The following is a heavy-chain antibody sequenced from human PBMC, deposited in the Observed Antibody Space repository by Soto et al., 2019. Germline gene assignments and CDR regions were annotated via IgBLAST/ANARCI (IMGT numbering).Heavy chain of an antibody. J-gene: IGHJ5*02. CDR3: ARVLVFLEWLPLNNWFDP. Sequence: GGSLRLSCAASGFTVSSNYMSWVRQAPGKGLEWVSVIYSGGSTYYADSVKGRFTISRDNSKNTLYLQMNSLRAEDTAVYYCARVLVFLEWLPLNNWFDPWGQGTLVTVSS. D-gene: IGHD3-3*01. CDR2: IYSGGST. CDR1: GFTVSSNY. V-gene: IGHV3-66*01.